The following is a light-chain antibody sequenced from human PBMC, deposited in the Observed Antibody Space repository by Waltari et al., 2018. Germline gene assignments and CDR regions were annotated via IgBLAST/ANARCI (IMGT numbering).Light chain of an antibody. J-gene: IGLJ3*02. CDR3: QSYDSSLSGSRV. CDR1: RSHIGAGYD. Sequence: SVLTQPPSVSGTPGQRVAISCPGGRSHIGAGYDVHWYQQMPGTATKLLIYEDTNRPSGVPDPFSASKSGTSASLAITGLQAEDEADYFCQSYDSSLSGSRVFGGGTKLTVL. V-gene: IGLV1-40*01. CDR2: EDT.